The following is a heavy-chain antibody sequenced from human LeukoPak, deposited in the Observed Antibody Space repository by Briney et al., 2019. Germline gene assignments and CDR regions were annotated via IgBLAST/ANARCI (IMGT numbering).Heavy chain of an antibody. D-gene: IGHD3-22*01. Sequence: GGSLRLSCAASGFTFSNAWMSWVRQAPGKGPEWVGRIKSKTDGGTTDYAAPVKGRFTISRDDSKNTLYLQMNSLKTEDTAVYYCTTESYYYDRSGYYYLGAFDIWGQGTMVTVSP. CDR3: TTESYYYDRSGYYYLGAFDI. J-gene: IGHJ3*02. CDR1: GFTFSNAW. CDR2: IKSKTDGGTT. V-gene: IGHV3-15*01.